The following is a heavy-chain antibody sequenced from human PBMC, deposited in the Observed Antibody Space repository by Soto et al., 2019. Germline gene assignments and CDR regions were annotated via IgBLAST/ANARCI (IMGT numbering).Heavy chain of an antibody. V-gene: IGHV1-69*13. CDR1: GGTFSSYA. Sequence: ASVKVSCKASGGTFSSYAISWVRQAPGQGLEWMGGIIPIFGTANYAQKFQGRVTITADESTSTAYMELSSLRSEDTAVYYCASRGDTDMTTVTTARGDYFDYWGQGTLVTVSS. J-gene: IGHJ4*02. CDR3: ASRGDTDMTTVTTARGDYFDY. D-gene: IGHD4-17*01. CDR2: IIPIFGTA.